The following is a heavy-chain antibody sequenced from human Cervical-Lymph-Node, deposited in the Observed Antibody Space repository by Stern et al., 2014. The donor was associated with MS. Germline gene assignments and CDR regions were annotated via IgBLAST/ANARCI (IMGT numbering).Heavy chain of an antibody. Sequence: VQLVESGGGVVQPGRSLRLSCAASGFSFSRYAMHWVRQAPGKGLEWVALIWDDVSNPSYAECVTGRFTISRDNLKNTLYLQMNSLRAEDTAVYYCASAYSSSHYYFDYWGQGTLVTVSS. J-gene: IGHJ4*02. CDR1: GFSFSRYA. CDR3: ASAYSSSHYYFDY. V-gene: IGHV3-33*01. D-gene: IGHD6-13*01. CDR2: IWDDVSNP.